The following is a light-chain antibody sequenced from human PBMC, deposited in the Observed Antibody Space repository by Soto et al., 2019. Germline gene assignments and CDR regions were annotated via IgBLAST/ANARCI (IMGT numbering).Light chain of an antibody. CDR2: EVS. J-gene: IGLJ2*01. V-gene: IGLV2-14*01. Sequence: QSALTQPASVSGPPGQSIIISCTGTSSDVDTYKYVSWYQQHPGKAPKLMIYEVSHRPSGVSDRFSGSKSGNTASLTISGLQAEDEADYYCCSYAGSTTRVLLGGGTKLTVL. CDR3: CSYAGSTTRVL. CDR1: SSDVDTYKY.